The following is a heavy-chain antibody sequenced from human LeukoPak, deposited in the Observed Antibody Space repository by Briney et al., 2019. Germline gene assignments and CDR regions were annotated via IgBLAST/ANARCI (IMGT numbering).Heavy chain of an antibody. J-gene: IGHJ6*03. CDR2: MYYSGST. V-gene: IGHV4-59*08. Sequence: SEALSLTCTVSGGSISGYYWSWIRQSPGKGLVWIGYMYYSGSTNYNPSLKSRVTISVDTSKNQFSLKVSSVTAADTAVYYCARHPGYYDILTGIYYYYMDVWGKGTTVTVSS. CDR3: ARHPGYYDILTGIYYYYMDV. CDR1: GGSISGYY. D-gene: IGHD3-9*01.